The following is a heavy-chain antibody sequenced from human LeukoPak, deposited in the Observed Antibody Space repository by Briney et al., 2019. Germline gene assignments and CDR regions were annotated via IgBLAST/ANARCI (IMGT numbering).Heavy chain of an antibody. V-gene: IGHV3-23*01. CDR3: AKNNWNDMPFVDY. Sequence: GGSLRLSCAASGFTFSSYAMSWVRQVPGKGLEWVSTISGTGVGTFYADSVKGRLTISRDNPKNTLYLQMNSLRAEDTAVYYCAKNNWNDMPFVDYWGQGTLVTVSS. J-gene: IGHJ4*02. CDR1: GFTFSSYA. CDR2: ISGTGVGT. D-gene: IGHD1-20*01.